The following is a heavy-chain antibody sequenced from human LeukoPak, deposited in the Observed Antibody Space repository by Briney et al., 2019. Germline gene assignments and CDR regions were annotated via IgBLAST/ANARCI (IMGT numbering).Heavy chain of an antibody. CDR3: ARGITIFGVVIMDWFDP. D-gene: IGHD3-3*01. V-gene: IGHV4-31*03. CDR1: GGSISSGGYY. J-gene: IGHJ5*02. CDR2: IYYSGST. Sequence: PSETLSLTCTVSGGSISSGGYYWSRIRQHPGKGLEWIGYIYYSGSTYYNPSLKRRVTISVDTSKNQFSLKLSSVTAADTAVYYCARGITIFGVVIMDWFDPWGDGRPVAVSS.